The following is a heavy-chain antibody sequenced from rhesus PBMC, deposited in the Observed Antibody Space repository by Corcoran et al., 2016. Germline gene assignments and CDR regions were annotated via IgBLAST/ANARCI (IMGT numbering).Heavy chain of an antibody. CDR2: IYWNDSK. CDR3: ARVLRYSGRSGHY. Sequence: QVTLKESGPALVKPTQTLTLTCTFSGFSISTSGTGVGWFRQPPGHALEWLASIYWNDSKYYSTSLKSRLTISKDTSKNQVVLTMTNMDPVDTATYYCARVLRYSGRSGHYWGQGVLVTVSS. V-gene: IGHV2-95*01. CDR1: GFSISTSGTG. J-gene: IGHJ4*01. D-gene: IGHD6-19*01.